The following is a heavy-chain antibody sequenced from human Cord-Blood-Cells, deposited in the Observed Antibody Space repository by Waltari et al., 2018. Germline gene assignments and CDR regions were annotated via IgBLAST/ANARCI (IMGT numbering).Heavy chain of an antibody. Sequence: QVQLQQWGAGLLKPSETLSLTCAVYGGSFSGYYWSWIRQPPGKGLEWIGEINHSGSTNYNPSRKSRVTISVDTSKNQFSLKLSSVTAADTAVYYCARGDGFAARDYWGQGTLVTVSS. J-gene: IGHJ4*02. D-gene: IGHD6-6*01. CDR2: INHSGST. CDR1: GGSFSGYY. CDR3: ARGDGFAARDY. V-gene: IGHV4-34*01.